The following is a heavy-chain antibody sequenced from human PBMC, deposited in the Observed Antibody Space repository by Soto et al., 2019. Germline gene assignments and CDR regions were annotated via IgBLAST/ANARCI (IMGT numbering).Heavy chain of an antibody. CDR1: GGTLSDHG. D-gene: IGHD3-10*01. CDR2: TIPVFNTA. V-gene: IGHV1-69*06. J-gene: IGHJ3*02. Sequence: QVQLEQSGAEVKKPGSSVKVSCKASGGTLSDHGVAWLRQAPGQGLEWMGGTIPVFNTAKYAQKSQGRVTVTADKFTNMAYMELSSLRSEDTAFYFCARGVYGSGNYYTGPSAFDIWGQGTMVIVSS. CDR3: ARGVYGSGNYYTGPSAFDI.